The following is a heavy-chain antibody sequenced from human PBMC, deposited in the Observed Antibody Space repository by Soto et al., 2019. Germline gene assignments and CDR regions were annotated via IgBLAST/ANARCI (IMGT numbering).Heavy chain of an antibody. J-gene: IGHJ6*02. CDR1: GWSFSGYY. Sequence: XETLSLTCGVYGWSFSGYYWTWIRQAPGKGLDWIGEINHSGGTNYNSSLKSRVTISVDTSKNQLSLTLYSVTAADTAVYYCARDRQYYQFWSGYQNERPYGMDVWGQGTTVTVSS. V-gene: IGHV4-34*01. CDR3: ARDRQYYQFWSGYQNERPYGMDV. D-gene: IGHD3-3*02. CDR2: INHSGGT.